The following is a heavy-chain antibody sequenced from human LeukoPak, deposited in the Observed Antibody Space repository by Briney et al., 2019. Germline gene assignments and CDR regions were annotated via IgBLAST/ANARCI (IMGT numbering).Heavy chain of an antibody. J-gene: IGHJ4*02. CDR3: ARDGYSGSYSGY. D-gene: IGHD1-26*01. V-gene: IGHV1-18*01. Sequence: AAVKVSCKASGYTFTSYGISWVRQAPGQGREGMGWISAYNGNTNYAQKLQGRVTMTTDTSTSTAYMELRSLRSDDTAVYYCARDGYSGSYSGYWGQGTLVTVSS. CDR1: GYTFTSYG. CDR2: ISAYNGNT.